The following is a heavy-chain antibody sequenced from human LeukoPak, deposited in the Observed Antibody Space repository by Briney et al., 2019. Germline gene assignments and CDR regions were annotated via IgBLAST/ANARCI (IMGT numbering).Heavy chain of an antibody. Sequence: SETLSLTCTVSGGSINSYYWNWIRQPPGKGLEWIGYIYYSGSTNYNPSLKSRLTISVDTSKNQFSLKMSSVTAADTAVYYCARDAAAGVFFDYWGQGTPVTVSS. CDR1: GGSINSYY. J-gene: IGHJ4*02. D-gene: IGHD6-13*01. V-gene: IGHV4-59*01. CDR2: IYYSGST. CDR3: ARDAAAGVFFDY.